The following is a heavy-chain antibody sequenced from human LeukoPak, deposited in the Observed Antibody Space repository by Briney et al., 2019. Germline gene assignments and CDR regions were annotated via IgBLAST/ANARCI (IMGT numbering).Heavy chain of an antibody. J-gene: IGHJ4*02. CDR2: VGISSGNT. D-gene: IGHD5-12*01. CDR1: GFTFSDYS. CDR3: ARDHRYAFDN. V-gene: IGHV3-48*04. Sequence: GGSLRLSCGASGFTFSDYSMNWVRQAPGKGLEWISYVGISSGNTKYAASVKGRFTISGDSAKNSVFLQLNNLRVEDTAVYYCARDHRYAFDNWGQGTLVTVSS.